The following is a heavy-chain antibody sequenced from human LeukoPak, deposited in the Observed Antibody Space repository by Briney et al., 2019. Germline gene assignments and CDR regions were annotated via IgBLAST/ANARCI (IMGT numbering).Heavy chain of an antibody. Sequence: ASVKVSCKASGGTFISYAISWVRQAPGQGLEWMGGIIPIFGTANYAQKFQGRVTITADESTSTAYMELSSLRSEDTAVYYCAREDDFWSGYTPSYGMDVWGQGTTVTVSS. CDR2: IIPIFGTA. D-gene: IGHD3-3*01. CDR1: GGTFISYA. V-gene: IGHV1-69*13. CDR3: AREDDFWSGYTPSYGMDV. J-gene: IGHJ6*02.